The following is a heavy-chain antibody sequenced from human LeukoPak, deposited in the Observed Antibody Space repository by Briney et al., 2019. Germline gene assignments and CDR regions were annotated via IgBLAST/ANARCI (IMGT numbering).Heavy chain of an antibody. Sequence: GGSLRLSCAASGFTFSSYAMNWIRQAPGKGLEWVSTISGRGGSTFYADSVKGRFTISRDNSKNTLYLQMNSLRAEDTAVYYCAKDFDYYGSGKPGFDYWGQGTLVTVSS. CDR1: GFTFSSYA. CDR2: ISGRGGST. CDR3: AKDFDYYGSGKPGFDY. V-gene: IGHV3-23*01. D-gene: IGHD3-10*01. J-gene: IGHJ4*02.